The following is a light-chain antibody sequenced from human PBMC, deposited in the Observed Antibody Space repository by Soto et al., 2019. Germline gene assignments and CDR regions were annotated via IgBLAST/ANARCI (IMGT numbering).Light chain of an antibody. J-gene: IGKJ2*01. Sequence: DIQMTQSPSTLSASVGDRVTITCRASQSISSWLAWYQQKPGKAPKLLIYKASSLERGVPSRFSGSGSVTEFTLNISSLHPDDFATYYCQQYTSYPYTFGQGTKLEIK. CDR2: KAS. CDR1: QSISSW. V-gene: IGKV1-5*03. CDR3: QQYTSYPYT.